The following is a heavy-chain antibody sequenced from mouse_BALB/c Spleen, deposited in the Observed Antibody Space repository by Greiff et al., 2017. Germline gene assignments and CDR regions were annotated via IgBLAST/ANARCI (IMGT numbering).Heavy chain of an antibody. J-gene: IGHJ2*01. CDR2: ISDGGSYT. CDR3: ARALSTMILDY. V-gene: IGHV5-4*02. D-gene: IGHD2-4*01. CDR1: GFTFSDYY. Sequence: EVKLVESGGGLVKPGGSLKLSCAASGFTFSDYYMYWVRQTPEKRLEWVATISDGGSYTYYPDSVKGRFTISRDNAKNNLYLQMSSLKSEDTAMYYCARALSTMILDYWGQGTTLTVSS.